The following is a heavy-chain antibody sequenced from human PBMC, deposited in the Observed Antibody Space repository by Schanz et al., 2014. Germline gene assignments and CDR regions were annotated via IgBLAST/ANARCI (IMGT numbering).Heavy chain of an antibody. D-gene: IGHD3-22*01. V-gene: IGHV3-7*01. CDR2: IKHDGSEK. J-gene: IGHJ4*02. CDR1: GFAFDTYW. CDR3: VRAGYETTGYYHLESWVGDYFDS. Sequence: EVQLVESGGGLVQPGGSLRLSCAASGFAFDTYWMSWVRQAPGKGLEWVANIKHDGSEKYYADSVRGRFTISRDNSKNMVYLQMNSLRAEDTAVYYCVRAGYETTGYYHLESWVGDYFDSWGQGALVTVSS.